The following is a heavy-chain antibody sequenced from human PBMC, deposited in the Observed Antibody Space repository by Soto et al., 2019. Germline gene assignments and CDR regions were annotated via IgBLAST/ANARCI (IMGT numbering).Heavy chain of an antibody. J-gene: IGHJ4*02. CDR2: ISSSGDYI. Sequence: PGGSLXLSCAASGFXLSDYTMTWVLQAPGKGLEWVSSISSSGDYIYYADSLKGRFTISRDSPKSSLYLQMNSLRAEDTAVYYCTRDLKGETNGCGYWGQGTLVTVSS. CDR3: TRDLKGETNGCGY. CDR1: GFXLSDYT. V-gene: IGHV3-21*01. D-gene: IGHD2-21*01.